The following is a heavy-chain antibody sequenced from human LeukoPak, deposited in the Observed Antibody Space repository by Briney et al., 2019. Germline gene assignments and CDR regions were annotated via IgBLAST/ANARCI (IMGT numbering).Heavy chain of an antibody. J-gene: IGHJ4*02. V-gene: IGHV1-46*01. Sequence: GASVKVSCKASGYTFTSYSMHWVRRAPGQGLEWMGIINPSGGTTNYAQKFQGRVTMTRDTSTSTVYMDLSSLRSEDTAVYYCARDLSHRYYHSTGYAFDYWGQGTLVTVSS. CDR2: INPSGGTT. CDR1: GYTFTSYS. CDR3: ARDLSHRYYHSTGYAFDY. D-gene: IGHD3-22*01.